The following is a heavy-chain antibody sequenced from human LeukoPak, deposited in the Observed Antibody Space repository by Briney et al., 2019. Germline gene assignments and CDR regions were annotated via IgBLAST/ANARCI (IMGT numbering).Heavy chain of an antibody. CDR1: GYIFASYA. Sequence: ASVKVSCKASGYIFASYAMHWVRQAPGQRLEWMGWINAGNGNTKYSQKFQGRVTITRDTSASTVYMELSSLRSEDTAVYYCARDIDRVFNWFDPWGQGTLVTVSS. V-gene: IGHV1-3*01. D-gene: IGHD6-13*01. J-gene: IGHJ5*02. CDR3: ARDIDRVFNWFDP. CDR2: INAGNGNT.